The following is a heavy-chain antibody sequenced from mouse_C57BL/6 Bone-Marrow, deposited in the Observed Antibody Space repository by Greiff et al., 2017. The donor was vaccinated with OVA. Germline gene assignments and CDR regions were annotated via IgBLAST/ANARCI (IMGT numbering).Heavy chain of an antibody. V-gene: IGHV5-6*01. J-gene: IGHJ2*01. CDR3: ARPSNWDGRDYFDY. D-gene: IGHD4-1*01. CDR1: GFTFSSYG. Sequence: EVKLMESGGDLVKPGGSLKLSCAASGFTFSSYGMSWVRQTPDKRLEWVATISSGGSYTYYPDSVKGRFTISRDNAKNTLYLQMSSLKSEDTAMYYCARPSNWDGRDYFDYWGQGTTLTVSS. CDR2: ISSGGSYT.